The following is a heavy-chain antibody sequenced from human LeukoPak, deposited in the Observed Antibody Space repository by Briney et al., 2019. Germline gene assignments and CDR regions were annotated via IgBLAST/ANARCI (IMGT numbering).Heavy chain of an antibody. D-gene: IGHD6-25*01. J-gene: IGHJ6*02. CDR1: GYTFTDYY. V-gene: IGHV1-2*02. Sequence: ASVKVSCKASGYTFTDYYMHWVRQARGQGLEWMGWINPNSGGTNYAQKFQGRVTMTRDTSISTAYMELSGLRSDDTAVYFCARDRLEDYFYGMDVWGQGTTVTVFS. CDR3: ARDRLEDYFYGMDV. CDR2: INPNSGGT.